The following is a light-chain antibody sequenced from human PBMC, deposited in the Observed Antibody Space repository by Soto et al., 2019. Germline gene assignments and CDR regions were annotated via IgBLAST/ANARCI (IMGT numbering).Light chain of an antibody. CDR2: DVS. CDR3: RSYTSSSTYV. CDR1: SSDVGGYDY. Sequence: QSVLTQPASVSGSPGQSIAISCTGTSSDVGGYDYVSWYQQHPGKAPKLMIYDVSNRPSGVSNRFSGSKSDNTASLTISGFQAEDEADYYCRSYTSSSTYVFGTGTKVTV. V-gene: IGLV2-14*01. J-gene: IGLJ1*01.